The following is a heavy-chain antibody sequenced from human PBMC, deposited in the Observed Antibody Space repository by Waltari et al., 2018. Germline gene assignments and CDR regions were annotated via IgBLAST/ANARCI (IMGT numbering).Heavy chain of an antibody. CDR3: ARARTYYDFWSGGPFPNWFDP. D-gene: IGHD3-3*01. V-gene: IGHV4-4*02. CDR1: GGSISSSNW. J-gene: IGHJ5*02. Sequence: QVQLQESGPGLVKPSGTLSLTCAVSGGSISSSNWWSWVRQPPGKGLEWIGEIYHSGSTNYNPSLKSRVTISVDTSKNQFSLKLSSVTAADTAVYYCARARTYYDFWSGGPFPNWFDPWGQGTLVTVSS. CDR2: IYHSGST.